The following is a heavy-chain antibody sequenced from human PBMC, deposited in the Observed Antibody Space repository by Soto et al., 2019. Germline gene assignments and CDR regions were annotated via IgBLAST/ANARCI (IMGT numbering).Heavy chain of an antibody. D-gene: IGHD6-25*01. V-gene: IGHV3-48*01. CDR1: GFTFSSYS. J-gene: IGHJ4*02. CDR3: ARVILRRRLPIDY. CDR2: ISSSSSTI. Sequence: GGSLRLSCAASGFTFSSYSMNWVRQAPGKGLEWVSYISSSSSTIYYADSVKGRFTISRDNAKNSLYLQMNSLRAEDTAVYYCARVILRRRLPIDYWGQGTLVTVSS.